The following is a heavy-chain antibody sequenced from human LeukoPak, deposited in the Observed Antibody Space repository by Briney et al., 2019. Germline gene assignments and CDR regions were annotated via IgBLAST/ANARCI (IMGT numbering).Heavy chain of an antibody. CDR2: ISAYNGNT. V-gene: IGHV1-18*01. Sequence: ASVKVSCKASGGTFSSYAIGWVRQAPGQGLEWMGWISAYNGNTNYAQKLQGRVTMTTDTSTSTAYMELRSLRSDDTAVYYCARRGVLYSGYDYRADYWGQGTLVTVSS. D-gene: IGHD5-12*01. J-gene: IGHJ4*02. CDR1: GGTFSSYA. CDR3: ARRGVLYSGYDYRADY.